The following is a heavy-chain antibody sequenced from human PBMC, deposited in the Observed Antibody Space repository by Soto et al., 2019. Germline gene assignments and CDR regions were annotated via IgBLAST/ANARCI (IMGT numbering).Heavy chain of an antibody. CDR3: ARDTETLGPRANDALDI. CDR2: INVGSGNT. V-gene: IGHV1-3*01. CDR1: GYTFSAYT. J-gene: IGHJ3*02. D-gene: IGHD3-3*02. Sequence: ASVKVSCKAAGYTFSAYTMNWVRQAPGQSLEWMGWINVGSGNTRYSQNFQGRVSITRDTSASTVYMELTGLKSEDTAMYYCARDTETLGPRANDALDIWGQGTRGTVSS.